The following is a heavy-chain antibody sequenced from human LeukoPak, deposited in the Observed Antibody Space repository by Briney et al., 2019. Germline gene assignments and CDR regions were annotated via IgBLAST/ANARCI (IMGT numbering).Heavy chain of an antibody. V-gene: IGHV3-11*05. CDR2: ISSSSSYT. J-gene: IGHJ4*02. CDR3: ARAYYDSSGLYYFDY. Sequence: GGSLRLSCAASGFTFSDYYMSWIRQAPGKGLEWVSYISSSSSYTNYADSVKGRFTTSRDNAKNSLYLQMNSLRAEDTAVYYCARAYYDSSGLYYFDYWGQGTLVTVSS. CDR1: GFTFSDYY. D-gene: IGHD3-22*01.